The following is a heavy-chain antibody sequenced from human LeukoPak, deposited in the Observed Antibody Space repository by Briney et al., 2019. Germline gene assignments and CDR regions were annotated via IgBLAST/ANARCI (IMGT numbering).Heavy chain of an antibody. Sequence: SVKVSCKASGGTFSSYAISWVLQAPGQGLEWMGRIILILGIANYAQKFQGRVTITADKSTSSAYMELSSLRSEDTAVYYCARARYPYDLHYYGDYYFDYWGQGTLVTVSS. CDR2: IILILGIA. V-gene: IGHV1-69*04. D-gene: IGHD4-17*01. J-gene: IGHJ4*02. CDR3: ARARYPYDLHYYGDYYFDY. CDR1: GGTFSSYA.